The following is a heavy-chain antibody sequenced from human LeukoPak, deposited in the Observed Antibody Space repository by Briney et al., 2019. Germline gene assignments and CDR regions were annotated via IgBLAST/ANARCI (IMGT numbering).Heavy chain of an antibody. CDR3: AKAHCSSTSCSRADN. V-gene: IGHV3-23*01. J-gene: IGHJ4*02. CDR1: GFTFSSYS. Sequence: GGSLRLSCAASGFTFSSYSLIWVRQAPGKGLEWVSAIDGSGGTTFYADSVKGRVTISRVQSTNTVYLQMNSLRADDTAVYYCAKAHCSSTSCSRADNWGQGTLVTVSS. CDR2: IDGSGGTT. D-gene: IGHD2-2*01.